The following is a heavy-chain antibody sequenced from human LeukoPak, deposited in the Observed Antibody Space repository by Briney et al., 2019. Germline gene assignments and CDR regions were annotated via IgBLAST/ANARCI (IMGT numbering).Heavy chain of an antibody. V-gene: IGHV3-23*01. CDR3: AKEGDVLRYFDWSQGDY. D-gene: IGHD3-9*01. J-gene: IGHJ4*02. Sequence: GGSLRLSCADSRFTFRIYGMAWVRQAPGKGLEWVSVISGSVGDGTYYADSVKGRFTISRDNSRNIVHLAMNSLRAEDRAVYYCAKEGDVLRYFDWSQGDYWGQGTLVTVSS. CDR2: ISGSVGDGT. CDR1: RFTFRIYG.